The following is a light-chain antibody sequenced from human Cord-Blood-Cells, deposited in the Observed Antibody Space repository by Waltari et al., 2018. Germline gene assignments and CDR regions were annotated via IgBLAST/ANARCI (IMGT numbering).Light chain of an antibody. CDR3: QQSYSTWT. J-gene: IGKJ1*01. CDR1: QSISSY. Sequence: DIQMTQSPSSLSASVGDRVTITCRASQSISSYFNWYQQKPGKAPKHLIYAASSLQSGVPSSFSGSGSGTDFTLTISRLQPEDFATYYCQQSYSTWTFGQGTKVEIK. V-gene: IGKV1-39*01. CDR2: AAS.